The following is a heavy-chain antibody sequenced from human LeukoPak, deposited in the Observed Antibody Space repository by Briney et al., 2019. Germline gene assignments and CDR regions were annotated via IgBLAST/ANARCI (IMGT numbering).Heavy chain of an antibody. D-gene: IGHD7-27*01. Sequence: ASVKVSCKASGYTFTGYYMHWVRQAPGQGLEWMGRINPNSGGTNYAQKFQGRVTMTRDTSISTAYMGLSRLRSDDTAVYYCARGERTGDQDRSAFDIWGQGTMVTVS. CDR2: INPNSGGT. J-gene: IGHJ3*02. V-gene: IGHV1-2*06. CDR3: ARGERTGDQDRSAFDI. CDR1: GYTFTGYY.